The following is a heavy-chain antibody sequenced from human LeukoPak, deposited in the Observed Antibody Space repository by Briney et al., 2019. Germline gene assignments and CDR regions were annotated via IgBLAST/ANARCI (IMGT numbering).Heavy chain of an antibody. CDR1: GFSVSRNY. CDR3: ARSGNYDC. Sequence: PGGSLRLSCAASGFSVSRNYMTWVRQAPGKGLEWVSYISSTSSTIYYADSVKGRFTISRVNAKNSLYLQMNSLRDEDTALYYCARSGNYDCWGQGTLVTVSS. CDR2: ISSTSSTI. J-gene: IGHJ4*02. V-gene: IGHV3-48*02. D-gene: IGHD1-1*01.